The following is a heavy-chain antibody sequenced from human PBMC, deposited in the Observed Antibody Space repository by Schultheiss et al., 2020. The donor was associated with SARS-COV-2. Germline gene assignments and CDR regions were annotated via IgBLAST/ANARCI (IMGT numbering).Heavy chain of an antibody. J-gene: IGHJ4*02. CDR1: GFTFSSYS. CDR3: ARDLTYYDILTGYYISDYFDY. D-gene: IGHD3-9*01. V-gene: IGHV3-21*05. Sequence: GGSLRLSCAASGFTFSSYSMNWVRQAPGKGLEWVSYISSSSSYIYYADSVKGRFTISRDNSKNTLYLQMNSLRAEDTAVYYCARDLTYYDILTGYYISDYFDYWGQGTLVTVSS. CDR2: ISSSSSYI.